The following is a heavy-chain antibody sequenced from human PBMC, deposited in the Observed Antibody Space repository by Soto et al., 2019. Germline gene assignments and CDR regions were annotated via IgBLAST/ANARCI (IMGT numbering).Heavy chain of an antibody. V-gene: IGHV3-23*01. CDR3: ARSLFIASTDTEPFDS. CDR2: ISGGGNDR. D-gene: IGHD6-13*01. J-gene: IGHJ4*02. Sequence: VSLRLSCAASGFTFSSYAMSWVRQAPGKGLEWVSAISGGGNDRFYADSVRGRFTISRDNSRNTLYLHMNSLRAEDTAVHYCARSLFIASTDTEPFDSWGQGTLVTVSS. CDR1: GFTFSSYA.